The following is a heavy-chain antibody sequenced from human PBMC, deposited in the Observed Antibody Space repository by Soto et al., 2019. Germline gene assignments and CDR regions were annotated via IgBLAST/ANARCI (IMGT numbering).Heavy chain of an antibody. CDR1: GDSVSSGSYY. D-gene: IGHD3-10*01. CDR3: TRQRYYGSGIGYYGMDV. CDR2: IYYSGYT. V-gene: IGHV4-61*01. J-gene: IGHJ6*02. Sequence: PSETLSLTCTVSGDSVSSGSYYWSWIRQPPGKGLEWIGYIYYSGYTNYNPSLKSRVTISADTSKNQFSLKLSSVTAADTAVYYCTRQRYYGSGIGYYGMDVWGQGTTVTVSS.